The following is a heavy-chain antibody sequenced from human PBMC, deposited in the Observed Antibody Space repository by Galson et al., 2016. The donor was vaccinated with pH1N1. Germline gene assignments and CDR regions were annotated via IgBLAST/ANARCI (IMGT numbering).Heavy chain of an antibody. D-gene: IGHD2-15*01. CDR1: GFTFDGYA. Sequence: SLRLSCAASGFTFDGYAMHWVRQAPGKGLEWVSGMSWNSGSIGYADSVKGRFTISRDNAKNSLYLQMNSLRAEDTALYYCAKVGGLLGGWFDPWGQGTLVTVSS. V-gene: IGHV3-9*01. J-gene: IGHJ5*02. CDR2: MSWNSGSI. CDR3: AKVGGLLGGWFDP.